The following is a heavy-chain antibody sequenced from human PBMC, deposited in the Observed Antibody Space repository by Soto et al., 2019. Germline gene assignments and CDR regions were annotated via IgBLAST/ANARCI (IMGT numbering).Heavy chain of an antibody. CDR3: ARQPLWFGKIVSFDP. D-gene: IGHD3-10*01. J-gene: IGHJ5*02. V-gene: IGHV4-39*01. CDR1: GGSISSSSYY. CDR2: IYYSGST. Sequence: SETLSLTCTVSGGSISSSSYYWGWIRQPPGKGLEWIGSIYYSGSTYYNPSLKSRVTISVETSKNQFSLKLSSVTAADTAVYYCARQPLWFGKIVSFDPWGQGTLVTVSS.